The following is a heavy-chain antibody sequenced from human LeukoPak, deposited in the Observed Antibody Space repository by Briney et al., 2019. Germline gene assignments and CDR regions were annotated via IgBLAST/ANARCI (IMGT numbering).Heavy chain of an antibody. V-gene: IGHV4-59*01. J-gene: IGHJ4*02. CDR1: GGSISSYY. CDR3: ASQGSGSYYNVRPYYFDY. CDR2: IYYSGST. Sequence: SETLSLTCTVSGGSISSYYWSWIRQPPGKGLEWIGYIYYSGSTNYNPSLKSRVTTSVDTSKNQFSLKLSSVTAADTAVYYCASQGSGSYYNVRPYYFDYWGQGTIVAVSS. D-gene: IGHD3-10*01.